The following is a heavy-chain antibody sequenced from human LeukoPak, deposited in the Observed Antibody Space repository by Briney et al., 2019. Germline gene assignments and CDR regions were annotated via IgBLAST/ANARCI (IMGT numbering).Heavy chain of an antibody. CDR2: INPNSGGT. J-gene: IGHJ4*02. D-gene: IGHD1-1*01. CDR3: ATASIWAQLSHCAH. CDR1: GYTFTGYY. V-gene: IGHV1-2*02. Sequence: ASVKVSCKASGYTFTGYYMHWVRQAPGQGLEWMGWINPNSGGTNYAQKFQGRVTMTRDTSISTAYMELSRLRSDDTAVYYCATASIWAQLSHCAHWGQGTLVTVSS.